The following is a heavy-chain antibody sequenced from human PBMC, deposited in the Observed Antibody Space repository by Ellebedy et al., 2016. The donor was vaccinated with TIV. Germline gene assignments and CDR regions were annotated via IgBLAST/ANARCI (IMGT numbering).Heavy chain of an antibody. CDR3: ARDKPGGDNWLDP. V-gene: IGHV1-3*01. CDR1: GYIVSNHA. D-gene: IGHD3-16*01. CDR2: IYPANGDT. J-gene: IGHJ5*02. Sequence: AASVKVSCKASGYIVSNHAIHWVRHPPGQSFEWMGWIYPANGDTKYSQQFQGRVTFTSDTSASTAYMELSSLRSEDTAVYYCARDKPGGDNWLDPWGQGTLVTVSS.